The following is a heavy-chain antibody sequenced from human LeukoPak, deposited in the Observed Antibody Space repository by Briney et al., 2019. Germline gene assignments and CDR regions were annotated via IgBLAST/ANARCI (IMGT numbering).Heavy chain of an antibody. V-gene: IGHV4-34*01. CDR3: ARTGALYYYGSGSRNWFDP. J-gene: IGHJ5*02. D-gene: IGHD3-10*01. CDR1: GGSFSGYY. Sequence: PSETLSLACAVYGGSFSGYYWSWIRQPPGKGLEWIGEINHSGSTNYNPSLKSRVTISVDTSKNQFSLKLSSVTAADTAVYYCARTGALYYYGSGSRNWFDPWGQGTLVTVSS. CDR2: INHSGST.